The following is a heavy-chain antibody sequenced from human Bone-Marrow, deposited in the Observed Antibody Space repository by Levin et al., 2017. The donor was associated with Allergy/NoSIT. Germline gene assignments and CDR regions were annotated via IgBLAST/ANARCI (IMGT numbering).Heavy chain of an antibody. J-gene: IGHJ3*02. CDR1: GFTLSNHN. CDR2: ISSSRRFI. D-gene: IGHD3-16*01. V-gene: IGHV3-21*01. CDR3: ARVGGPVTDAFDI. Sequence: GGSLRLSCEASGFTLSNHNMNWVRQAPGKGLEWVASISSSRRFIFYADSVKGRFSISRDDAQPSIYLRMNSLRVDDTAVYYCARVGGPVTDAFDIWGQGTTVTVS.